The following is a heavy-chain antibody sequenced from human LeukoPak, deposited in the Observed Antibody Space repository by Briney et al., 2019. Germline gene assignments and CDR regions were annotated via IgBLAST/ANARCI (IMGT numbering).Heavy chain of an antibody. Sequence: GESLRLSCAGSGFTFSSYEINWVRQAPGKGLEWVSYINSRGSPIYYADSVKGRFTISRDNAKNSVYLQMNSLRAEDTAVYYCARVNWIDYWGQGTLVSVSS. CDR3: ARVNWIDY. CDR1: GFTFSSYE. J-gene: IGHJ4*02. D-gene: IGHD3-3*01. V-gene: IGHV3-48*03. CDR2: INSRGSPI.